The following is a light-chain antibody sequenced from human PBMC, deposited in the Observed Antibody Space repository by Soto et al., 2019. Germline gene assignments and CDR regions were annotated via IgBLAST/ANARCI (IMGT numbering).Light chain of an antibody. J-gene: IGLJ1*01. V-gene: IGLV1-36*01. Sequence: QSVVTQPPSVSEAPRQRVTISCSGSRSNIGNNAVNWYQQFPGKAPKLVIYYDDLVASGVSDRFSGSKSGTSASLAISGLQSEDEADSYCAAWDDILKGYVFGTGTKLTVL. CDR3: AAWDDILKGYV. CDR2: YDD. CDR1: RSNIGNNA.